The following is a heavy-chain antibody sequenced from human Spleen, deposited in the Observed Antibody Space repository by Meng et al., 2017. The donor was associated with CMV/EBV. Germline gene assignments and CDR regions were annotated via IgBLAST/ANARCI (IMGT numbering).Heavy chain of an antibody. CDR1: GFTFDDHA. Sequence: SLKISCAASGFTFDDHAINWVRQAPGKGLEWVSGISWDSASIRYADSVKGRVTISRDNAKNFLYLQMNSLRTDDPAMYYCAKTYYDFWNAYYTGAFDIWGRGTMVTVSS. V-gene: IGHV3-9*01. D-gene: IGHD3-3*01. CDR3: AKTYYDFWNAYYTGAFDI. CDR2: ISWDSASI. J-gene: IGHJ3*02.